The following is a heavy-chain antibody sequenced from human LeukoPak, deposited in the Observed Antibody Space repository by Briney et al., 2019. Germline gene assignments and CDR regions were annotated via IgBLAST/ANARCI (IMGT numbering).Heavy chain of an antibody. Sequence: GGSLRLSCAASGFTFSSYAMHWVRQAPGKGLEYVSAISSNGGSTYYANSVKGRFTISRDNSKNTLYLQMGSLRAEDTAVYYCARSEWLRFLDYWGQGTLVTVSS. V-gene: IGHV3-64*01. CDR1: GFTFSSYA. CDR2: ISSNGGST. CDR3: ARSEWLRFLDY. J-gene: IGHJ4*02. D-gene: IGHD5-12*01.